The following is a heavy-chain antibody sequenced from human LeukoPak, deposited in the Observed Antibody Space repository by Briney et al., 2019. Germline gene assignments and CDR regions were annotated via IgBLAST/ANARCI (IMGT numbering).Heavy chain of an antibody. CDR1: GGSISSHY. CDR3: ARVGYSGYDRIDY. V-gene: IGHV4-59*11. Sequence: SETLSLTCTVSGGSISSHYWSWIRQPPGKGLGWIGYIYYSGSTNYNPSLKSRVTISVDTSKNQFSLKLSSVTAADTAVYYCARVGYSGYDRIDYWGQGTLVTVSS. CDR2: IYYSGST. D-gene: IGHD5-12*01. J-gene: IGHJ4*02.